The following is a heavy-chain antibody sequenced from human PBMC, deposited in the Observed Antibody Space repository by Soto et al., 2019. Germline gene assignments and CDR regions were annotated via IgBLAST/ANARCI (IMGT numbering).Heavy chain of an antibody. V-gene: IGHV3-30-3*01. D-gene: IGHD3-10*01. Sequence: GGSLRLSCAASGFTFSSYAMHWVRQAPGKGLEWVAVISYDGSNKYYADSVKGRFTISRDNSKNTLYLQMNSLRAEDTAVYYCARDIAGTMVPYFDYWGQGTLVTVSS. CDR1: GFTFSSYA. CDR3: ARDIAGTMVPYFDY. J-gene: IGHJ4*02. CDR2: ISYDGSNK.